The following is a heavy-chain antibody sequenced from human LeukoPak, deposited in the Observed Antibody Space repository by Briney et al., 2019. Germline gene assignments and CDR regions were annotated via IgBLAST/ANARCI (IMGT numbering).Heavy chain of an antibody. V-gene: IGHV3-48*01. D-gene: IGHD6-19*01. J-gene: IGHJ4*02. CDR2: ISSSSSTI. CDR3: ARGMQWLKS. Sequence: XXXXNXVXXXPGKGLEWVSYISSSSSTIYYADSVKGRFTISRDNAKNSLYLQMNSLRAEDTAVYYCARGMQWLKSWGQGTLVTVSS. CDR1: XXX.